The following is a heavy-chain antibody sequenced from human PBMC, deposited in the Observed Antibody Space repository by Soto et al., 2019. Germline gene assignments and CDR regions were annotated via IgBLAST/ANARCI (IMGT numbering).Heavy chain of an antibody. J-gene: IGHJ4*02. CDR3: AKFWGPVPAAVATY. CDR2: ISYDGNIK. D-gene: IGHD2-2*01. V-gene: IGHV3-30*18. Sequence: QVQLGQSGGGVVQPGVSLIRSCAASGFTFNNCGMHWVHQAPGKGLEWVASISYDGNIKFSADSVKGRFTISGDNSKNSLYLQMNSFRSQDTALYYFAKFWGPVPAAVATYWGEGTLVTV. CDR1: GFTFNNCG.